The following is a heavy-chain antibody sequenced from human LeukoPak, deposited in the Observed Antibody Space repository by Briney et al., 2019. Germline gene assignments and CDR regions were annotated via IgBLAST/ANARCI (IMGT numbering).Heavy chain of an antibody. V-gene: IGHV4-61*02. CDR2: FYVSGST. CDR3: AVGNCPTTSCYPGVAFDI. Sequence: SETLSLTCTVSGDSISSGTYYWTWIRQPAGKGLEWIGRFYVSGSTNYNPSLQSRVTISVDTSKNQFSLKLTSVTAADTAVYYCAVGNCPTTSCYPGVAFDIWGQGTMVTVSS. J-gene: IGHJ3*02. D-gene: IGHD2-2*01. CDR1: GDSISSGTYY.